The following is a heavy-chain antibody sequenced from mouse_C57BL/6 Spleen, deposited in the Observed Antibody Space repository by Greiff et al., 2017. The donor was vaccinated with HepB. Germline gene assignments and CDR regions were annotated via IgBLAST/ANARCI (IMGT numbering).Heavy chain of an antibody. V-gene: IGHV5-16*01. CDR3: VKVLYYGSSHWYFDV. J-gene: IGHJ1*03. Sequence: EVMLVESEGGLVQPGSSMKLSCTASGFTFSDYYMAWVRQVPEKGLEWVANINYDGSSTYYLDSLKSRFIISRDNAKNILYLQMSSLKSEDTATYYCVKVLYYGSSHWYFDVWGTGTTVTVSS. CDR1: GFTFSDYY. D-gene: IGHD1-1*01. CDR2: INYDGSST.